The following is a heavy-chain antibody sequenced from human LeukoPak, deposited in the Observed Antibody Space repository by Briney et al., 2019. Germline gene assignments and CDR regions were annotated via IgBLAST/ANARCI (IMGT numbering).Heavy chain of an antibody. CDR1: GYSLISHA. CDR3: ASHPRYYHYSSGHFASY. D-gene: IGHD3-22*01. V-gene: IGHV5-51*01. Sequence: VESLKTYLKGSGYSLISHAMGSVRQMPGKGLEWMGIIYPGDSDTRYSPSFQGQVTISADQSISTAYLQWSSLKASDTAMYYCASHPRYYHYSSGHFASYWGEGTLVTVSS. J-gene: IGHJ4*02. CDR2: IYPGDSDT.